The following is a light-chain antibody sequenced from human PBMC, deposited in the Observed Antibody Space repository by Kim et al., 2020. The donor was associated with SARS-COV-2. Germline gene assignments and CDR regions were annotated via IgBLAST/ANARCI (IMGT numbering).Light chain of an antibody. V-gene: IGKV3-11*01. CDR2: SAS. Sequence: SLSPGERATRSCRASQSVDRNLAWYQQKPGQAPRLLIDSASNRATGIPVRFSGSGSGTDFTLTISNLEPEDFAVYFCHQRSRWPLTFGGGTKLEIK. J-gene: IGKJ4*01. CDR3: HQRSRWPLT. CDR1: QSVDRN.